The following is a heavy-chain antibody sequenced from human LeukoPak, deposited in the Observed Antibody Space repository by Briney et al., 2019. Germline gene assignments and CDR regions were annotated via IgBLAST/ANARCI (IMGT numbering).Heavy chain of an antibody. D-gene: IGHD2-21*02. V-gene: IGHV3-30-3*01. CDR2: IASDGSHT. CDR1: GFTFSNYF. J-gene: IGHJ3*02. CDR3: ARERQDTVIHSGAFDI. Sequence: GGSLRLSCAASGFTFSNYFMHWVRQAPGKGLEWVADIASDGSHTFYVESVKGRFTISRDNSKDTLYLQMNSLGPEDTAVYFCARERQDTVIHSGAFDIWGQGTMVTVSS.